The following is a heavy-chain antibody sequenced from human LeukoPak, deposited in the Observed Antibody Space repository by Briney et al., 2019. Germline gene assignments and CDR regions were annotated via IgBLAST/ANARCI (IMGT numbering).Heavy chain of an antibody. J-gene: IGHJ4*02. V-gene: IGHV3-7*01. CDR1: GFTFTDYW. CDR2: IHKAGTES. Sequence: GGPLRLSCAASGFTFTDYWMIWVRHFPGKGLEWVANIHKAGTESYYVDAVKGRLAISRDNAKNSLYLQLSSLRGDDTAVYYCARVGTWELQRVFDYWGQGILVTVSS. CDR3: ARVGTWELQRVFDY. D-gene: IGHD1-26*01.